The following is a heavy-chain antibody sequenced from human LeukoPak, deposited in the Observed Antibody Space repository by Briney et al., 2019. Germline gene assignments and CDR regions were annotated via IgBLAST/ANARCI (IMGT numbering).Heavy chain of an antibody. Sequence: GGSLRLSCAASGFTFSSYEMNWVRQAPGKGLEWVSYISSSGSTIYYADSVKGRFTISRDNAKNSLYLQMNCLRAEDTAVYYCARDSNGMDVWGKGTTVTVSS. CDR2: ISSSGSTI. CDR1: GFTFSSYE. V-gene: IGHV3-48*03. CDR3: ARDSNGMDV. J-gene: IGHJ6*04.